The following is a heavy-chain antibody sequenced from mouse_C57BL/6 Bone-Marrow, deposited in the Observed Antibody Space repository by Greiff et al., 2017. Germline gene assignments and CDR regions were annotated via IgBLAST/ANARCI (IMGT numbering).Heavy chain of an antibody. D-gene: IGHD2-3*01. CDR2: IYPRSGNT. CDR1: GYTFTSYG. V-gene: IGHV1-81*01. J-gene: IGHJ4*01. Sequence: QVQLQQSVPALSLPFPSFHLSCKASGYTFTSYGISWVKQRTGQGLEWIGEIYPRSGNTYYNEKFKGKATLTADKSSSTAYMELRSLTSEDSAVYFCASVIYDGYSYAMDYWGQGTSVTVSS. CDR3: ASVIYDGYSYAMDY.